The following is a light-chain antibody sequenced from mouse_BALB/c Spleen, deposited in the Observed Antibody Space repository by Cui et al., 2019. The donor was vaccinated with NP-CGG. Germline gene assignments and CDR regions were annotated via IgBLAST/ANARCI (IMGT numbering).Light chain of an antibody. V-gene: IGLV1*01. CDR3: ALWYSNHWV. Sequence: QAVLPQESALTTSPGETVTLTCRSSTGAVTTSNYANWVQEKPDHLFTGLIGGTNNRAPGVPARFSGSLIGGKAALTITGAQTEDEAIYFCALWYSNHWVFGGGTKLTVL. CDR1: TGAVTTSNY. J-gene: IGLJ1*01. CDR2: GTN.